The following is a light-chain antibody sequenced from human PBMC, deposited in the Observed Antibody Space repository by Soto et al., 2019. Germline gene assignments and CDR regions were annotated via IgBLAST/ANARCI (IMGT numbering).Light chain of an antibody. Sequence: SYELTQPPSVSVAPGQTATNTCGGNNIGGKTVHWYQQKPGQAPVVVVDHDTDRPSGIPERFSGSNSGNTATLTISRVEVGDEADYYCQVWASSTDLYVFGPGTKVTVL. J-gene: IGLJ1*01. V-gene: IGLV3-21*02. CDR3: QVWASSTDLYV. CDR1: NIGGKT. CDR2: HDT.